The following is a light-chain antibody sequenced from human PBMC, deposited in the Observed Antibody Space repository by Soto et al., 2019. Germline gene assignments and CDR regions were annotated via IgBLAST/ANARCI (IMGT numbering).Light chain of an antibody. CDR2: DAS. CDR3: QQYGSSPPNT. Sequence: EFVLTKYPGAPSLSPGERATLSCRASQTVRNNYLAWYQQKPGQAPRLLIYDASSRATGIPDRFSGGGSGTDFTLTISRLEPEDFAVYYCQQYGSSPPNTFGQGTLLEIK. J-gene: IGKJ5*01. CDR1: QTVRNNY. V-gene: IGKV3-20*01.